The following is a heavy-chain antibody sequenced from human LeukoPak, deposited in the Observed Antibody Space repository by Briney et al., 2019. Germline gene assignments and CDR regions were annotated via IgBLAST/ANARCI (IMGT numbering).Heavy chain of an antibody. Sequence: GGSLSLSCAASGLTFSDYAMSWFRQAPGKGLEWVSGITSGFTPHYADSVKGRFTISRDNSKNTFHLQSNSLRAEDTAVYYCAKDYSDSRVADVFFEYWGQGTLVTVSS. CDR1: GLTFSDYA. D-gene: IGHD2-15*01. J-gene: IGHJ4*02. CDR3: AKDYSDSRVADVFFEY. CDR2: ITSGFTP. V-gene: IGHV3-23*01.